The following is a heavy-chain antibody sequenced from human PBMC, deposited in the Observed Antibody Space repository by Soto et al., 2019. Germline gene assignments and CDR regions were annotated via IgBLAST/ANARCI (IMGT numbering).Heavy chain of an antibody. CDR1: GYTFTSYA. Sequence: ASVKVSCKASGYTFTSYAMHWVRQAPGQRLEWMGWINAGNGNTKYSQKFQGRVTITRDTFASTAYMELSSLRSEDTAVYYCARAAAVASYYGMDVWGQGTTVTVSS. CDR3: ARAAAVASYYGMDV. CDR2: INAGNGNT. D-gene: IGHD6-19*01. J-gene: IGHJ6*02. V-gene: IGHV1-3*01.